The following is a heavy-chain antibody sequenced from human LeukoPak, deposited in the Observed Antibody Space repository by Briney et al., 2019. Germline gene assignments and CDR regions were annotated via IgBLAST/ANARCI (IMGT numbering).Heavy chain of an antibody. CDR2: VSYDGRNE. CDR3: ARDGYNWNDLDY. J-gene: IGHJ4*02. CDR1: GFIFTDYA. V-gene: IGHV3-30*04. Sequence: GGSLRLSCAASGFIFTDYAMHWVRQPPGKGLEWVALVSYDGRNENYADSVKGRFTISRDTSKSTLYLQMNSLRGEDTAVYYCARDGYNWNDLDYWGQGTLVTVSS. D-gene: IGHD1-1*01.